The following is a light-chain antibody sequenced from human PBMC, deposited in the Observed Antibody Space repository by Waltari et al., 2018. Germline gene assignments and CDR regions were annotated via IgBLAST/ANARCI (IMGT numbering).Light chain of an antibody. CDR2: ATS. Sequence: TCRASQDIRNLLAWYQQKPGKAPNLLIYATSSLQTGVPSRFSGSGSGTEFTLTISSLQPEDFATYYCQQANSFPITFGPGTKVDFK. CDR1: QDIRNL. V-gene: IGKV1-12*01. J-gene: IGKJ3*01. CDR3: QQANSFPIT.